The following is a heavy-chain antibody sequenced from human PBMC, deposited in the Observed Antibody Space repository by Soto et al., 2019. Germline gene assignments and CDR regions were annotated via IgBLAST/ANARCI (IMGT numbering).Heavy chain of an antibody. J-gene: IGHJ5*02. CDR2: INYSGST. D-gene: IGHD2-15*01. Sequence: QLQLQESGPGLVKPSETLSLSCSVSGGSISSSDYYWGWIRQPPGKGLEWIGSINYSGSTHYNPSLTSRVTISVDTSKNQFSLKLTSVTAADTAVYYCARTIYCSAGSCYRFDPWGQGTLVTISS. V-gene: IGHV4-39*01. CDR3: ARTIYCSAGSCYRFDP. CDR1: GGSISSSDYY.